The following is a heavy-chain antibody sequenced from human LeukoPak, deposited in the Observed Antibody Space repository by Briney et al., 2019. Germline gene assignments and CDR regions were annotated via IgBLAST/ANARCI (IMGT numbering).Heavy chain of an antibody. D-gene: IGHD3-16*01. CDR1: GFTFTDYY. CDR3: ARDRQFRLHDP. Sequence: GGSLRLSCTASGFTFTDYYMTWIRQAPGKGLEWLSYISVSGGSVSYVDSVKGRFTISRDNAKNSVYLQIDSQRVEDTAIYYCARDRQFRLHDPWGQGILVTVSS. CDR2: ISVSGGSV. V-gene: IGHV3-11*01. J-gene: IGHJ5*02.